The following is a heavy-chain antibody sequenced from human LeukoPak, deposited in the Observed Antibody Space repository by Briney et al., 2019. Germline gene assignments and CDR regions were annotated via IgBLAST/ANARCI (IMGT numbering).Heavy chain of an antibody. CDR3: ARHGRDSCNYGPVVYY. CDR1: GGSISSSSYY. Sequence: PSETLSLTCTVSGGSISSSSYYWGWIRQSPGKGLEWIGSMYYRGSTYYNPSLKSRVTLSVDTPKNQFSLKLSSETAADTCVYYCARHGRDSCNYGPVVYYWGQGTLVTVSS. V-gene: IGHV4-39*01. J-gene: IGHJ4*02. CDR2: MYYRGST. D-gene: IGHD5-24*01.